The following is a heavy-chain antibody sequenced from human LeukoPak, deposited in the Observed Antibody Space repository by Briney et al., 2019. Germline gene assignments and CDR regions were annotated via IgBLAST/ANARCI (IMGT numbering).Heavy chain of an antibody. D-gene: IGHD6-6*01. V-gene: IGHV4-39*01. J-gene: IGHJ4*02. CDR2: TYYSGST. Sequence: SETLSLTCTVSGGSISSSSYYWGWIRQPPGKGLEWIGSTYYSGSTYYNPSLKSRVTISVDTSKNQFSLKLSSVTAADTAVYYCARRGSSSPEAPATDYWGQGTLVSVSS. CDR3: ARRGSSSPEAPATDY. CDR1: GGSISSSSYY.